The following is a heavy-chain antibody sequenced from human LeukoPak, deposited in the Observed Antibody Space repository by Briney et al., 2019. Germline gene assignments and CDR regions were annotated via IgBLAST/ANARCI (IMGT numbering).Heavy chain of an antibody. CDR3: ARGPSGSYYVYYYMDV. CDR1: GYTFTSYD. D-gene: IGHD1-26*01. Sequence: ASVKVSCKASGYTFTSYDINWVRQATGQGLEWMGWMNPNSGNTGYAQKFQGRVTMTRNTSISTAYMELSSLRSEDTAVYYCARGPSGSYYVYYYMDVWGKGTTVTISS. CDR2: MNPNSGNT. J-gene: IGHJ6*03. V-gene: IGHV1-8*01.